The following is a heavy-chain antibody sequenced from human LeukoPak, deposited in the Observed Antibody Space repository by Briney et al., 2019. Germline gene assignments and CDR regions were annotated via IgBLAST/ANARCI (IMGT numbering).Heavy chain of an antibody. J-gene: IGHJ4*02. D-gene: IGHD3-10*01. CDR2: IKSKTDGGTT. V-gene: IGHV3-15*01. CDR3: TTILGFGEGPEFDY. Sequence: PGGSLRLSCAASGFTFSNAWMSWVRQAPGKGLEWVGRIKSKTDGGTTDYAAPVKGRFTISRDDSKNTLYLQMNSLKTEDTAVYYCTTILGFGEGPEFDYWGQGTLVTVSS. CDR1: GFTFSNAW.